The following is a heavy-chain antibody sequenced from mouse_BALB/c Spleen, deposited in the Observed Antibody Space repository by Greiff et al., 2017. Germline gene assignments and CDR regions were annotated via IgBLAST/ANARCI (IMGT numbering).Heavy chain of an antibody. D-gene: IGHD2-3*01. CDR1: GFNIKDYY. CDR3: ARRGIYDGYYAFDY. V-gene: IGHV14-4*02. J-gene: IGHJ2*01. CDR2: IDPENGDT. Sequence: VQLQQSGAELVRSGASVKLSCTASGFNIKDYYMHWVKQRPEQGLEWIGWIDPENGDTEYAPKFQGKATMTADTSSNTAYLQLSSLTSEDTAVYYCARRGIYDGYYAFDYWGQGTTLTVSS.